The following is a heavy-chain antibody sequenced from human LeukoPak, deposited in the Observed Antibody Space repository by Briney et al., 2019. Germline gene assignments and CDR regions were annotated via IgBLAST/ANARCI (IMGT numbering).Heavy chain of an antibody. CDR3: ARHKQLVLDAFDI. CDR2: IYYSGST. V-gene: IGHV4-59*08. Sequence: PSETLSLTCTVSGGSISSYYWSWIRQPPGKGLEWIGYIYYSGSTNYNPSLKSRVTISVDTSKNQFSLKLSSVTAADTAVYYCARHKQLVLDAFDIWGQGTVVTVSS. CDR1: GGSISSYY. J-gene: IGHJ3*02. D-gene: IGHD6-13*01.